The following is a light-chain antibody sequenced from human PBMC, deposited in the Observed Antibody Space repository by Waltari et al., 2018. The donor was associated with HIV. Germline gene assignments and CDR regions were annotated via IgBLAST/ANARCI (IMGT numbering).Light chain of an antibody. Sequence: QSVLTQPPSGSGAPGQRATISSTASSSNIGAGYDVHCYQQLPGSAPKPFIYANNNRPSGCPDRFSGSKSGTSASLAITGLRAEDEGDYYCQSYDTSLGGSVFGGGTKLTVL. V-gene: IGLV1-40*01. CDR2: ANN. CDR3: QSYDTSLGGSV. CDR1: SSNIGAGYD. J-gene: IGLJ3*02.